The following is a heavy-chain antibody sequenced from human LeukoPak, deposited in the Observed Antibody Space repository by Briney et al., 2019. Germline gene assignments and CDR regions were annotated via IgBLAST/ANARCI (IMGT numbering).Heavy chain of an antibody. CDR3: ARVGGLRYFDWLFPYMDV. CDR2: INPNSGGT. D-gene: IGHD3-9*01. Sequence: ASVKVSCKASGYTFTSYAMNWVRQAPGQGLEWMGWINPNSGGTNYAQKFQGRVTMTRDTSISTAYMELSRLRSDDTAVYYCARVGGLRYFDWLFPYMDVWGKGTTVTISS. J-gene: IGHJ6*03. V-gene: IGHV1-2*02. CDR1: GYTFTSYA.